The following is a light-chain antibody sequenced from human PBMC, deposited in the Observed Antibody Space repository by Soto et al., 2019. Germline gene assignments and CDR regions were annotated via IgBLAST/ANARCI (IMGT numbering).Light chain of an antibody. V-gene: IGKV1-17*01. CDR2: VAS. J-gene: IGKJ1*01. Sequence: DTQMTQSPSSLSASVGDRVTITCRASQDIRNALDWYQQKPGKAPKRLIYVASSLQSGVPSRFSGSGSGTEFTLTISSLQPEDFATYFCLQHDNYPRTFGQGTKVEIK. CDR1: QDIRNA. CDR3: LQHDNYPRT.